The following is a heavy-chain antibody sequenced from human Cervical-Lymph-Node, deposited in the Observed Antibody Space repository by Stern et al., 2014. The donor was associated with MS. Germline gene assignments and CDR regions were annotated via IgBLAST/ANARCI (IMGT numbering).Heavy chain of an antibody. J-gene: IGHJ4*02. Sequence: EVQLVESGGGLVQPGRSLRLSCAASGFTFDDHSMHWVRQTPAQGLELVAGISWNSNSVSYAPSVKGRFSISRDNAQKSLYLQMNSVRPEDTALYYCVKDVDSSIAVSFDYWGQGTLVTVSS. V-gene: IGHV3-9*01. D-gene: IGHD4-11*01. CDR3: VKDVDSSIAVSFDY. CDR2: ISWNSNSV. CDR1: GFTFDDHS.